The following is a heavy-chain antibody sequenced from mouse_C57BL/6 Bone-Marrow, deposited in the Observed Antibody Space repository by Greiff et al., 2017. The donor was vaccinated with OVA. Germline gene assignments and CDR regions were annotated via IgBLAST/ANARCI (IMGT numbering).Heavy chain of an antibody. Sequence: QVQLQQSGPGLVQPSRSLSITCTVSGFSLTSYGVHWVRQSPGKGLEWLGVIWSGGSTDYNAAFISRLSISKDNSKSQVFFKMNSLQADDTAIYYCARKDPLAYWGQGTLVTVSA. V-gene: IGHV2-2*01. J-gene: IGHJ3*01. CDR2: IWSGGST. CDR1: GFSLTSYG. CDR3: ARKDPLAY.